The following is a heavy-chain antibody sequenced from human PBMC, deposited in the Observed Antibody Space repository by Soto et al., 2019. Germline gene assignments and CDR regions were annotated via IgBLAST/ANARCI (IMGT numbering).Heavy chain of an antibody. J-gene: IGHJ4*02. CDR3: ARPTPPYSSGWHYFDY. CDR1: GFTFSSYA. V-gene: IGHV3-30-3*01. CDR2: ISYDGSNK. Sequence: QVQLVESGGGVVQPGRSLRLSCAASGFTFSSYAMHWVRQAPGKGLEWVAVISYDGSNKYHADSVKGRFTISRDNSKNTLYMQMNSLRAEDTAVYYCARPTPPYSSGWHYFDYWGQGTLVTVSS. D-gene: IGHD6-19*01.